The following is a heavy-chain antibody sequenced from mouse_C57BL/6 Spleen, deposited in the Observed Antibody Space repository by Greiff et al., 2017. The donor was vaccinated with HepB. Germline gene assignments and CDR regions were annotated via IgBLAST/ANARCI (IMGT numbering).Heavy chain of an antibody. J-gene: IGHJ3*01. CDR3: AQVLDSNSAWFAY. V-gene: IGHV1-52*01. CDR1: GYTFTSYW. Sequence: QVQLQQPGAELVRPGSSVKLSCKASGYTFTSYWMHWVKQRPIQGLEWIGNIDPSDSETHYNQKFKDKATLTVDKSSSTAYMQLSSLTSEDSAVYFCAQVLDSNSAWFAYWGQGTLVTVSA. CDR2: IDPSDSET. D-gene: IGHD2-5*01.